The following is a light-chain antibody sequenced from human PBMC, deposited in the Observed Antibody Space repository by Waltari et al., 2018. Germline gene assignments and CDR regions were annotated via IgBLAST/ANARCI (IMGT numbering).Light chain of an antibody. V-gene: IGLV4-69*01. CDR1: SGHSPYA. CDR3: QTWDTGLRV. J-gene: IGLJ6*01. Sequence: QSLLTQSPSASASLGASVKLTCTLTSGHSPYAIAWYQQQQGKAPQYLMRLNSDGSHSKGDGIPDRFSGSSSGAERFLTISNLQSEDEADYYCQTWDTGLRVFGGGTKLTVL. CDR2: LNSDGSH.